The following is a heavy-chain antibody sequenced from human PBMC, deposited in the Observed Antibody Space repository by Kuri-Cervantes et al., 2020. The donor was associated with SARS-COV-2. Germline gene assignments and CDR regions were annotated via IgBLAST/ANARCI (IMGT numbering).Heavy chain of an antibody. CDR2: IYSGGST. Sequence: GESLKISCAASGFTVSSNYMSWVRQAPGKGLEWVSVIYSGGSTYYADSVKGRFTISRDNSKNTLYLQMNSLRAEDTAVYYCARAYCGGDCYFDYYYYGMDVWGQGTTVTVSS. D-gene: IGHD2-21*01. V-gene: IGHV3-53*01. CDR1: GFTVSSNY. J-gene: IGHJ6*02. CDR3: ARAYCGGDCYFDYYYYGMDV.